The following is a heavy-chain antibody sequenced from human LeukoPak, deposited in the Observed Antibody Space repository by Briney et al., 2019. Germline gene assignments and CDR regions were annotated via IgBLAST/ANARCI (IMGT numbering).Heavy chain of an antibody. CDR3: AKDIDSSWYAEYFQH. CDR2: SGGSSDFT. Sequence: PGGSLRLSCAASGFTFSDYAMSWVRQAPGKGLEWVSASGGSSDFTYYAEYVKGRFTISRDNSKNSLYLQMNSLRTEDTALYYCAKDIDSSWYAEYFQHWGQGTLVTVSS. V-gene: IGHV3-23*01. CDR1: GFTFSDYA. D-gene: IGHD6-13*01. J-gene: IGHJ1*01.